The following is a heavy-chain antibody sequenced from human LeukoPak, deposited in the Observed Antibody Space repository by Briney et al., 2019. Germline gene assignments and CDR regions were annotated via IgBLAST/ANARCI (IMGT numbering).Heavy chain of an antibody. D-gene: IGHD6-13*01. Sequence: SETLSLTCTVSGGSITGYYWSWIRQPPGKGLEWIGDIYHTGPTNYNPSLKSRVTMSVDRSKNQFSLKLSSVTAADTAVYYCARVGAAGDYYYYGMDVWGQGTTVTVSS. V-gene: IGHV4-59*12. CDR2: IYHTGPT. J-gene: IGHJ6*02. CDR3: ARVGAAGDYYYYGMDV. CDR1: GGSITGYY.